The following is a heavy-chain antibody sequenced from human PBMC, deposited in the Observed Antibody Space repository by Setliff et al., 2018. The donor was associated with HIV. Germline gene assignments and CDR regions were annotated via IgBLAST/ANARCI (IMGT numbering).Heavy chain of an antibody. J-gene: IGHJ4*02. Sequence: PGGSLRLSCAASGFTFSSYAMRWVRQAPGKGLEWVAVISYDGSNKYYADSVKGRFTISRDNSKNTLYLQMNSLRAEDTAVYYCASTAELFDSSGSRLDYWGQGTLVTVSS. CDR1: GFTFSSYA. CDR2: ISYDGSNK. CDR3: ASTAELFDSSGSRLDY. D-gene: IGHD3-22*01. V-gene: IGHV3-30-3*01.